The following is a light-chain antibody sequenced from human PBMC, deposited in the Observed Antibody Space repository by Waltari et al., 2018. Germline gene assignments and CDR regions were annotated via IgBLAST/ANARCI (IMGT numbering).Light chain of an antibody. CDR2: SDS. Sequence: SYELTQPLSVSVALGRTARITCGGNNIGSKNVHWYQQKPGQAPVLVIYSDSNRPSGIPERFSGSNSGNTATLTISRAQGGDEADYYCQLWDSSTVVFGGGTKLTVL. CDR3: QLWDSSTVV. CDR1: NIGSKN. V-gene: IGLV3-9*01. J-gene: IGLJ2*01.